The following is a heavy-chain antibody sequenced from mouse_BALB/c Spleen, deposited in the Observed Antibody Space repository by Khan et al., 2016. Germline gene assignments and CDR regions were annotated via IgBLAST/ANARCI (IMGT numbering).Heavy chain of an antibody. V-gene: IGHV3-2*02. CDR3: TRDWAYFDY. CDR2: ISYSGTT. J-gene: IGHJ2*01. Sequence: EVQLQESGPGLVKPSQSLSLTCTVTGYSVTSDYAWNWIRQFPGNKLEWMGYISYSGTTTYNPSLKSRITITRDTSKNQLFLQLNSVTTDDTATYYCTRDWAYFDYWGQGTTLTVSS. CDR1: GYSVTSDYA. D-gene: IGHD4-1*01.